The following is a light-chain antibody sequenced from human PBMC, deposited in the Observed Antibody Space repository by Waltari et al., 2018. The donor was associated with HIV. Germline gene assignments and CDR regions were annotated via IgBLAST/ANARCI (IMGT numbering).Light chain of an antibody. CDR1: HSILYNSNNNSY. CDR2: WAS. CDR3: QQYFSTPPT. V-gene: IGKV4-1*01. Sequence: DIVITQSPYSPAVSLGERATVNCRTTHSILYNSNNNSYLGWYQQKPGQPPKLLIYWASTRASGTPDRFTGSGSGTDFARTISSLQAEDAAVYYCQQYFSTPPTFGQGTKVEI. J-gene: IGKJ1*01.